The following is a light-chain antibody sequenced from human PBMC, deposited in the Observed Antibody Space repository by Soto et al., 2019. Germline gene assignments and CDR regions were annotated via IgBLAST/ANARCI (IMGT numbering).Light chain of an antibody. V-gene: IGLV2-14*01. J-gene: IGLJ1*01. Sequence: QSALTQPASVSGSPGQSITISCTGTSSDVGGYNYVSWYQQHPGKAPKLMIYDVSNRPSGVSNRFSGSKSGNTASLTISGLQAEDEAEYYCSSYTSSSTPVFGTGTKVTVL. CDR1: SSDVGGYNY. CDR3: SSYTSSSTPV. CDR2: DVS.